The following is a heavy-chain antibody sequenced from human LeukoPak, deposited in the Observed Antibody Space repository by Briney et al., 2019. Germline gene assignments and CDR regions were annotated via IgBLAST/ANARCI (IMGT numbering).Heavy chain of an antibody. J-gene: IGHJ4*02. V-gene: IGHV5-51*01. CDR1: GYSFTRYW. CDR2: IYPDDSDT. Sequence: PGESLKISCKGSGYSFTRYWIGLVRQMPGKGLEWMGIIYPDDSDTRYSPSFQGQVTISADKSISTAYLQWSSLKASDTAMYYCARPLEMSTITSLNYWGQGTLVTVSS. CDR3: ARPLEMSTITSLNY. D-gene: IGHD5-24*01.